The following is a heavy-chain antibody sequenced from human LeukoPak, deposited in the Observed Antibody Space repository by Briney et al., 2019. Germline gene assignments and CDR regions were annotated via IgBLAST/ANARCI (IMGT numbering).Heavy chain of an antibody. Sequence: GSLRLSCAASGFPFNTYWMHWVRQAPGKGLVWVSRINSYGSSTNYADSVKGRFTISRDNAKNTVYLQMNSLSAEDTAMYYCTFSSYGDHVGVDAFDMWGQGTMVTVSS. D-gene: IGHD4-17*01. CDR3: TFSSYGDHVGVDAFDM. J-gene: IGHJ3*02. V-gene: IGHV3-74*01. CDR1: GFPFNTYW. CDR2: INSYGSST.